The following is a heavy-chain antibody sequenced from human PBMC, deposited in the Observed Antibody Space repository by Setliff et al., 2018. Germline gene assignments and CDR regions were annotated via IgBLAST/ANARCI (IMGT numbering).Heavy chain of an antibody. V-gene: IGHV4-59*08. CDR1: GGSISSYY. CDR3: ARARWSGGYYSGDKYYMDV. J-gene: IGHJ6*03. Sequence: SETLSLTCTVSGGSISSYYWIWIRQPPGKGLEWIGYIYSSGTTDYNPSLKSRVTISLDSSRKQFSLEMTSLSAADTAIYYCARARWSGGYYSGDKYYMDVWGKGTTVTVSS. D-gene: IGHD3-22*01. CDR2: IYSSGTT.